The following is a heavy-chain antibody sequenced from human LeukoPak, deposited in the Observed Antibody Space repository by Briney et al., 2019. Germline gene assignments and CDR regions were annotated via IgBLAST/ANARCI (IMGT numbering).Heavy chain of an antibody. V-gene: IGHV1-8*02. CDR2: MHPDRGNT. D-gene: IGHD1-1*01. CDR3: VRGYWNPGGMDV. J-gene: IGHJ6*02. CDR1: GGTFSSYA. Sequence: GASVKVSCKASGGTFSSYAISWVRQATGQGLEWMGWMHPDRGNTGYAQQFQGRVTMTRDTSITTAYMELSSLTSEDTAVYYCVRGYWNPGGMDVWGQGTTVTVSS.